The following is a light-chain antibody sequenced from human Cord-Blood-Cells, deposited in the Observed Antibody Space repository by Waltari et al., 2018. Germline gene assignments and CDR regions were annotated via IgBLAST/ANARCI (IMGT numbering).Light chain of an antibody. CDR2: DVS. Sequence: QSALTQPRSVSGSPGQSVTISCTGTSSDVGGYNYVSWYQPHPGKAPKLMICDVSKRPSGVPDRFSGSKSGNTASLTISGLQAEDEADYYCCSYAGSYTFFYVFGTGTKVTVL. CDR3: CSYAGSYTFFYV. V-gene: IGLV2-11*01. J-gene: IGLJ1*01. CDR1: SSDVGGYNY.